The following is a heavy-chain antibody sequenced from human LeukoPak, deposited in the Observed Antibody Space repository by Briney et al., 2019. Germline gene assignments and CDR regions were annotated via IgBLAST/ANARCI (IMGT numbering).Heavy chain of an antibody. V-gene: IGHV3-20*04. CDR1: GFTFDDYG. CDR2: INYNGGST. CDR3: ARDGRDGYSPFDY. J-gene: IGHJ4*02. D-gene: IGHD5-24*01. Sequence: GGSPRLSCAASGFTFDDYGMSWVRQVPGKGLEWVSGINYNGGSTGYAGSVKGRFTISRDNAKNSLYLQMNSLRVEDTAFYYCARDGRDGYSPFDYWGQGTQVTVSS.